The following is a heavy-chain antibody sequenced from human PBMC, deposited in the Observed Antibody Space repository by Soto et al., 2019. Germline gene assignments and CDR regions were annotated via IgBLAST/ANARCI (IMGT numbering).Heavy chain of an antibody. CDR1: GFTFSSYG. CDR3: AKDRYRGAAAGTSPFDY. Sequence: GGSLRLSCAASGFTFSSYGMHWVRQAPGKGLEWVAVISYDGSNKYYADSVKGRFTISRDNSKNTLYLQMNSLRAEDTAVYYCAKDRYRGAAAGTSPFDYWGQGTLVTVSS. D-gene: IGHD6-13*01. V-gene: IGHV3-30*18. CDR2: ISYDGSNK. J-gene: IGHJ4*02.